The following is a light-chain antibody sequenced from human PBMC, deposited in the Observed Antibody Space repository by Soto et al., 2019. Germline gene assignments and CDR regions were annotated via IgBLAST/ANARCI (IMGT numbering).Light chain of an antibody. Sequence: QSALTQPASVSGSPGQSITVSCTGTNTDVGGYNSVSWYQHRPGKAPRLMIYEVRTRLSGVSNRFSGSKSGNTASLTISGRQSEYVSEYYGTSYTPTGALVFGSGTQLTV. V-gene: IGLV2-14*01. CDR1: NTDVGGYNS. CDR3: TSYTPTGALV. J-gene: IGLJ6*01. CDR2: EVR.